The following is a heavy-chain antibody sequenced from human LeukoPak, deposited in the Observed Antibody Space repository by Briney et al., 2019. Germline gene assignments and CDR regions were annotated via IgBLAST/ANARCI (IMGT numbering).Heavy chain of an antibody. CDR1: GGSFSGYY. J-gene: IGHJ3*02. CDR2: INHSGST. D-gene: IGHD3-3*01. CDR3: ARRVTYYDFWSGYSHDAFDI. Sequence: PSETLSLTCAVYGGSFSGYYWSWIRQPPGKGLEWIGEINHSGSTNYNPSLKSRVTISVDTSKNQFSLKLSSVTAADTAVYYCARRVTYYDFWSGYSHDAFDIWGQGTMVTVSS. V-gene: IGHV4-34*01.